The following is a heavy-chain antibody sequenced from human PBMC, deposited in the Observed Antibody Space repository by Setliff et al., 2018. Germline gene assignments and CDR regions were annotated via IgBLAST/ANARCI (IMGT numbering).Heavy chain of an antibody. V-gene: IGHV4-30-4*08. J-gene: IGHJ4*02. CDR3: ASDCSGGSVTCH. D-gene: IGHD2-15*01. CDR1: GGTISDYY. Sequence: SETLSLTCTVSGGTISDYYWSRIRQPPGKGLEWIGYIYYSGSTYYNPSLKSRVTISVDTSKNQFSLKLSSVTAADTAVYYCASDCSGGSVTCHWGQGTLVTVSS. CDR2: IYYSGST.